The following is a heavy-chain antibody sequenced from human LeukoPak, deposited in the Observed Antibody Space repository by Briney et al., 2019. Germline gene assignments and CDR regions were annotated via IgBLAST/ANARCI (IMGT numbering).Heavy chain of an antibody. CDR1: GVSTSSNTSD. V-gene: IGHV4-39*01. CDR2: RSYSGRT. J-gene: IGHJ4*02. D-gene: IGHD3-9*01. Sequence: SETLSLTCTVSGVSTSSNTSDWGWIRQPPGKGVEWTGSRSYSGRTYYTPSLKSRGTMSADTSRSLFSLKLSSVIAADKGVYFCGGHLWNRLTTYFDPWGRGSLVSVSS. CDR3: GGHLWNRLTTYFDP.